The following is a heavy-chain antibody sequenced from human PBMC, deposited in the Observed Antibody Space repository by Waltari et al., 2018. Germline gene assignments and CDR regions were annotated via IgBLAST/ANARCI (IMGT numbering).Heavy chain of an antibody. V-gene: IGHV3-48*04. CDR2: ISSSSSTI. CDR1: GFTFSRDS. J-gene: IGHJ4*02. D-gene: IGHD3-22*01. Sequence: EVQLVESGGGLVQPGGSLRLSCAASGFTFSRDSMKWVRKAPGKGLEWVSYISSSSSTIYYADSVKGRFTISRDNAKNSLYLQMNSLRAEDTAVYYCAREEYYYDSSGYDYWGQGTLVTVSS. CDR3: AREEYYYDSSGYDY.